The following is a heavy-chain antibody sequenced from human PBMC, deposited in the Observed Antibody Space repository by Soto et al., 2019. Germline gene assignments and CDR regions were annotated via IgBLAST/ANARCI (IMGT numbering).Heavy chain of an antibody. D-gene: IGHD3-3*01. J-gene: IGHJ4*02. V-gene: IGHV3-23*01. CDR2: ISGRGDNT. CDR1: GFTFSSYD. Sequence: EVQLLESGGALVQPGGSLRLSCAASGFTFSSYDMSWVRQAPGKGLEWVSSISGRGDNTYYADSVKGRFTISRDNSKNTLYLQMNSLRAEDTAVYYCAKDDFWSGKFDYGGQGTLVTVSS. CDR3: AKDDFWSGKFDY.